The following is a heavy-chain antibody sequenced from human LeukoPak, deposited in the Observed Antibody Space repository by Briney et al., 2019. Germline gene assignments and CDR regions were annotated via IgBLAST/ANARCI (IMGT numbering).Heavy chain of an antibody. D-gene: IGHD2-15*01. Sequence: GGSLRLSCAASGFTFSSYAMSWVRQAPGKGLEWVTALSGSGGSTYYADSVKGRFTISRENSKNTLYLQMNSLRAEDTAVYYCAKGGEVVSATRVDYWGQGTLVSVSS. V-gene: IGHV3-23*01. J-gene: IGHJ4*02. CDR3: AKGGEVVSATRVDY. CDR1: GFTFSSYA. CDR2: LSGSGGST.